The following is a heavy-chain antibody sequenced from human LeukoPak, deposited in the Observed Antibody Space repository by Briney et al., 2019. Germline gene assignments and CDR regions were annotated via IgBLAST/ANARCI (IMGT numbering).Heavy chain of an antibody. Sequence: GGSLRLSCSASEFSVSTYGMNWVRQAPGRGLEWVSSINTIGNKIYYGDSVKGRFTISRDNSKNTLSLQMNSLRAEDTAVYYCAKGLVIIYPQLIDYWGQGTLVTVSS. CDR3: AKGLVIIYPQLIDY. CDR1: EFSVSTYG. CDR2: INTIGNKI. D-gene: IGHD3-9*01. J-gene: IGHJ4*02. V-gene: IGHV3-23*05.